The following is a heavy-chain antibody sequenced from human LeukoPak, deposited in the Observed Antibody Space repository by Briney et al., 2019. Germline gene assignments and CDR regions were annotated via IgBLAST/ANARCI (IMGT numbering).Heavy chain of an antibody. CDR3: ARVFSYVYYYGMDV. D-gene: IGHD1-26*01. Sequence: GASVKVSCKASGYTFTGYYMHWVRPAPGQGLEWMGWINPNSGGTNYAQKFQGRVTMTRDTSISTAYMELSRLRSDDTAVYYCARVFSYVYYYGMDVWGQGTTVTVSS. J-gene: IGHJ6*02. CDR2: INPNSGGT. V-gene: IGHV1-2*02. CDR1: GYTFTGYY.